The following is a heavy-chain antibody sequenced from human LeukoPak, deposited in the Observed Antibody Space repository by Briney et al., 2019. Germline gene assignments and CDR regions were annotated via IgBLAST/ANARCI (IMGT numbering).Heavy chain of an antibody. J-gene: IGHJ5*02. CDR3: ARDPFGEFCP. Sequence: GGSLRLSCAASGFTFSSYEMNWVRQAPGKGLEWVSYISSSGSTIYYADSAKGRFTISRDNAKNSLYLQMNSLRAEDTAVYYCARDPFGEFCPWGQGTLVTVSS. CDR2: ISSSGSTI. V-gene: IGHV3-48*03. CDR1: GFTFSSYE. D-gene: IGHD3-10*01.